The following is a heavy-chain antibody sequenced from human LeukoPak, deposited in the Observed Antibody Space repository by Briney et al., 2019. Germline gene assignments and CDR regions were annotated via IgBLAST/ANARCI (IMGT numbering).Heavy chain of an antibody. J-gene: IGHJ3*02. CDR2: IYSGGST. CDR1: GFTVSSNY. V-gene: IGHV3-53*01. CDR3: ARDQDSSGWGYAFDI. D-gene: IGHD6-19*01. Sequence: GGSLRLSCAASGFTVSSNYMSWVRQAPGKGLEWVSVIYSGGSTYYSESVKGRFTISRDNSKNTLYLQMNSLRAEDTAVYYCARDQDSSGWGYAFDIWGQGTMVTVSS.